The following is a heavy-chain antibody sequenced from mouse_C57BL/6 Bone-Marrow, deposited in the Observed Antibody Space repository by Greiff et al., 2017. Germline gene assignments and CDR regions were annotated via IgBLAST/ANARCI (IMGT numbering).Heavy chain of an antibody. D-gene: IGHD1-1*01. CDR2: IDPEDGDT. CDR3: TSLFYGTPEWFAY. Sequence: VQLQQSGAELVRPGASVKLSCTASGFNIKDYYMHWVKQRPEQGLEWIGRIDPEDGDTEYAPKFQGKATLTADTSSNTAYLQLSSLTSEDTAVYYCTSLFYGTPEWFAYWGQGTLVTVSA. CDR1: GFNIKDYY. J-gene: IGHJ3*01. V-gene: IGHV14-1*01.